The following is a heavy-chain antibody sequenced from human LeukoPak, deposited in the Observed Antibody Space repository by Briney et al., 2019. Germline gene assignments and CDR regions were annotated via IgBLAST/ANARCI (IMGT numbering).Heavy chain of an antibody. J-gene: IGHJ5*02. Sequence: GASVKVSCKASGYTFTSYYMHWVRQAPGQGLEWMGIINPSGGSTSYAQKFQGRVTMTRDTSISTAYMELSGLRSDDTAIYYCAGGWEPYDYWFDPWGQGTLVTVSS. CDR3: AGGWEPYDYWFDP. CDR2: INPSGGST. V-gene: IGHV1-46*01. D-gene: IGHD5-12*01. CDR1: GYTFTSYY.